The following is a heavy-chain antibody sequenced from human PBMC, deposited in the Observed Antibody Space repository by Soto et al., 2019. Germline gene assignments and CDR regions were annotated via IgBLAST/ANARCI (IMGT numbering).Heavy chain of an antibody. CDR1: GFTFSSYA. CDR2: ITGSGGST. J-gene: IGHJ6*02. Sequence: GGSLRLSCAASGFTFSSYAMSWVRQAPGKGLEWVSAITGSGGSTYYADFVKGRFTISRDNSKNTLYLQMNSLRAEDTAVYYCAKGAIFGVVYSDGLDVWGQGSTVTVSS. D-gene: IGHD3-3*01. CDR3: AKGAIFGVVYSDGLDV. V-gene: IGHV3-23*01.